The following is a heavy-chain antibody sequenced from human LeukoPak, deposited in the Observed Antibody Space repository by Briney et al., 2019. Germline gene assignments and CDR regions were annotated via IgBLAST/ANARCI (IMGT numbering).Heavy chain of an antibody. CDR1: GDSVSSNSAA. D-gene: IGHD6-19*01. CDR3: ARGLWGSSGWADYYFDY. V-gene: IGHV6-1*01. Sequence: PSQTLSLTCAISGDSVSSNSAAWNWIRQSPSRGLEWLVSTYYRSKWYNDYAVSVKSRITINPDTSKNQFSLQLNSVTPEDTAVYYCARGLWGSSGWADYYFDYWGQGTLVTVSS. CDR2: TYYRSKWYN. J-gene: IGHJ4*02.